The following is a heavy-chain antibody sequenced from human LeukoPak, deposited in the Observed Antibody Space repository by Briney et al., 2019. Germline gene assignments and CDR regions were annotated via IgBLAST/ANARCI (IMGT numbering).Heavy chain of an antibody. Sequence: GGSLRLPCVTSGFTFRGYWMSWFRQAPGKGLEWVGNIQPDGSGAFYVDAMRGRFTISRDNAQNSLYLQINSLRAEDTAVYYCAREDDHNTNDCWGQGTLVTVSS. D-gene: IGHD5-24*01. CDR1: GFTFRGYW. J-gene: IGHJ4*02. CDR3: AREDDHNTNDC. CDR2: IQPDGSGA. V-gene: IGHV3-7*01.